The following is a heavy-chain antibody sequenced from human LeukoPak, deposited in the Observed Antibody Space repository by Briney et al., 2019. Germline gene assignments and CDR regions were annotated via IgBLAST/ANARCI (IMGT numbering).Heavy chain of an antibody. Sequence: RPSETLSLTCTVSGGSISSGGYYWSWIRQHPGKGLEWIGYIYYSGSTYYNPSLKSRVTISVDTSKNQFSLKLSSVTAADTAVYYCARGVDEHYGSTWGFWGQGTLVTVSS. CDR3: ARGVDEHYGSTWGF. J-gene: IGHJ4*02. CDR1: GGSISSGGYY. D-gene: IGHD6-13*01. CDR2: IYYSGST. V-gene: IGHV4-31*03.